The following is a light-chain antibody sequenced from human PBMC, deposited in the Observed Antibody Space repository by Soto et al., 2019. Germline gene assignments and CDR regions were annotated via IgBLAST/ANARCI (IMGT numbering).Light chain of an antibody. J-gene: IGLJ1*01. V-gene: IGLV3-1*01. CDR3: QAWDSSTYV. CDR1: QLGDRY. CDR2: QNT. Sequence: SYELIQPPSVSVSPGQTASITCSGDQLGDRYASWYYQKPGQSPVLVIYQNTKRPSGIPERFSGSNSGNTATLTISGTQAMDEADYYCQAWDSSTYVFGTGTKLTVL.